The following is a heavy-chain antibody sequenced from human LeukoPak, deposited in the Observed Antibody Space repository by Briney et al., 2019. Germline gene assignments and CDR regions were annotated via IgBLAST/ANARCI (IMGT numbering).Heavy chain of an antibody. CDR3: ARHSQLPYFDY. V-gene: IGHV4-59*08. CDR2: IYYSGST. Sequence: SETLSLTCTVSGGSISSYYWSWIRQPPGKGLEWIGYIYYSGSTNYNPSLKSRVTISVDTSKNQFSLKLSSVTAADTAVYYCARHSQLPYFDYWGQGTLVTVSS. CDR1: GGSISSYY. J-gene: IGHJ4*02. D-gene: IGHD2-2*01.